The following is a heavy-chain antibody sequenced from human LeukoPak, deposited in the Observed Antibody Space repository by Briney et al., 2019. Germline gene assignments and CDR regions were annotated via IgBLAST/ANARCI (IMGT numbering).Heavy chain of an antibody. CDR3: ATYSSWVAGDV. J-gene: IGHJ6*02. CDR2: IKEDGRQK. Sequence: GGSLRLSCVTSGFTFSESLMSCGRQAPGRGVERVADIKEDGRQKDYVDSVKGRFTLSRDKAKESLYLEMDSLRAEDTGVYYCATYSSWVAGDVWGQGTTVSVSS. CDR1: GFTFSESL. D-gene: IGHD6-13*01. V-gene: IGHV3-7*01.